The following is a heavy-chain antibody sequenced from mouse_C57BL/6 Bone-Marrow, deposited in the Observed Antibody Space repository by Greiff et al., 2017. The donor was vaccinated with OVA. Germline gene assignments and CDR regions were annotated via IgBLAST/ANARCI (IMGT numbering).Heavy chain of an antibody. CDR1: GYAFSNYW. Sequence: QVQLQQSGAELVKPGASVKISCKASGYAFSNYWMNWVKQRPGQGLEWIGYINPSSGYTKYNQKFKDKATLTADKSSSTAYMQLSSLTYEDSAVYYCARGGLRPWGQGTTLTVSS. CDR3: ARGGLRP. V-gene: IGHV1-7*01. CDR2: INPSSGYT. J-gene: IGHJ2*01. D-gene: IGHD2-4*01.